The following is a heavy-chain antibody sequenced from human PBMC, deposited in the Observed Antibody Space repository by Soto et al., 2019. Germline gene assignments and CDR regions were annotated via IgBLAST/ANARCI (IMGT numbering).Heavy chain of an antibody. V-gene: IGHV3-23*01. CDR1: GFTFSSYA. CDR3: AKGSSSSLYYYSYMDV. J-gene: IGHJ6*03. D-gene: IGHD6-6*01. Sequence: GGSLRLSCAASGFTFSSYAMSWVRQAPGKGLEWVSAISDSGGSTYYADSVKGRLTISRDNSKNTLYLQMNSLRAEDTAVYYCAKGSSSSLYYYSYMDVWGKGTTVTVSS. CDR2: ISDSGGST.